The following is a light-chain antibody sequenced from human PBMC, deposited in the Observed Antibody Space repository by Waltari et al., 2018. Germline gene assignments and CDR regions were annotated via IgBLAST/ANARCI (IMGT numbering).Light chain of an antibody. J-gene: IGKJ3*01. CDR2: ESS. CDR1: QSVSSY. CDR3: QQRSNWPSGT. V-gene: IGKV3-11*01. Sequence: EIVLTQSPATLSLSPGERATLSCRASQSVSSYLAWYQQKPGQGPRLLIYESSNRATGIPARFSGSGSGTDFTLTISSLEPEDFAVYYCQQRSNWPSGTFGPGTKVDIK.